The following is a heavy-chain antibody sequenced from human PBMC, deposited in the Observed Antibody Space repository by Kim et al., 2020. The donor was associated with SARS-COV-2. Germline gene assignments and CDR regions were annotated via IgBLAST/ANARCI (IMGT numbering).Heavy chain of an antibody. CDR1: GFTFSSYW. CDR3: ARGPLIKAGAFY. CDR2: INEDGGDK. D-gene: IGHD2-8*01. V-gene: IGHV3-7*03. J-gene: IGHJ4*02. Sequence: GGSLRLSCAASGFTFSSYWMSWVRQGPGKGLEWVAIINEDGGDKYYVDSVKGRFTISRDNAKNSLYLQMNSLRDEDTAIYSCARGPLIKAGAFYWGQGTLVTVSS.